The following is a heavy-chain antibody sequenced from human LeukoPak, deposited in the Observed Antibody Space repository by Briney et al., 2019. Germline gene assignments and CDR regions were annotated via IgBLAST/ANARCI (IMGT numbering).Heavy chain of an antibody. J-gene: IGHJ2*01. V-gene: IGHV4-4*02. Sequence: SETLPLTCAVSGGSISSSNWWSWVRQPPGKGLEWIGEIYHSGSTNYNPSLKSRVTISVDKSKNQFSLKLSSVTAADTAVYYCARHVADIVVVVAPDWYFDLWGRGTLVTVSS. D-gene: IGHD2-15*01. CDR1: GGSISSSNW. CDR2: IYHSGST. CDR3: ARHVADIVVVVAPDWYFDL.